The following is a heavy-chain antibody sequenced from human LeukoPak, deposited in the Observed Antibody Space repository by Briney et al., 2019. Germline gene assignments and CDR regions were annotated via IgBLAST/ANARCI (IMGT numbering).Heavy chain of an antibody. CDR3: ARGFPGARIPYHFDS. CDR1: GDSMSNGGYF. D-gene: IGHD1-1*01. CDR2: IYYTGST. V-gene: IGHV4-31*03. Sequence: SETLSLTCTVSGDSMSNGGYFWSWIRQHPGKGLEWIGYIYYTGSTTYNPSLQSRVTISVDTSKNNFSLRLNPVTAADTAVYFCARGFPGARIPYHFDSWGQGTLVAVSS. J-gene: IGHJ4*02.